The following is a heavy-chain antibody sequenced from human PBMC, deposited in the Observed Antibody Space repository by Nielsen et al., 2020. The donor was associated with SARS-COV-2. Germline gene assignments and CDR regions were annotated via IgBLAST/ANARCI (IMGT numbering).Heavy chain of an antibody. D-gene: IGHD3-10*01. J-gene: IGHJ6*02. CDR2: INSDGSST. CDR3: ARWFGEFTDFYYYGMDV. CDR1: GFTFSSYW. Sequence: GESLKISCAASGFTFSSYWMHWVRQAPGKGLVWVSRINSDGSSTSYADSVKGRFTISRDNAKNTLYLQMNSLRAEDTAVYYCARWFGEFTDFYYYGMDVWGQGTTVTVSS. V-gene: IGHV3-74*01.